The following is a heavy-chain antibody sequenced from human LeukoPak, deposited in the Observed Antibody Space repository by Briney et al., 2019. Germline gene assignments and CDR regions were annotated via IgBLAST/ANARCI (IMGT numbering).Heavy chain of an antibody. J-gene: IGHJ1*01. Sequence: ASVKVSCKASGYTFTSYGISWVRQAPRQGFEWMGRISAYNGNTNYAQKLQGRVTMTTDTSTSTAYMELRSLRSDDTAVYYCARTYYYDSSGSHGDFQHWGQGTLVTVSS. D-gene: IGHD3-22*01. V-gene: IGHV1-18*01. CDR2: ISAYNGNT. CDR1: GYTFTSYG. CDR3: ARTYYYDSSGSHGDFQH.